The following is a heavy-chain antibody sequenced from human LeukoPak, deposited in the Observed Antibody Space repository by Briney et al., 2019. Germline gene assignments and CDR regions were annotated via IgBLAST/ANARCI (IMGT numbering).Heavy chain of an antibody. J-gene: IGHJ4*02. V-gene: IGHV4-4*07. Sequence: PSETLPLTCTVSGGFISSYYWSWIRQPAGKGLEWIGRIYTSGSTNYNASLKSRVSMSVDTSKNQFSLKLSSVTAADTAVFYCARENSGSYREFDYWGQGTLVTVSS. CDR2: IYTSGST. CDR1: GGFISSYY. CDR3: ARENSGSYREFDY. D-gene: IGHD1-26*01.